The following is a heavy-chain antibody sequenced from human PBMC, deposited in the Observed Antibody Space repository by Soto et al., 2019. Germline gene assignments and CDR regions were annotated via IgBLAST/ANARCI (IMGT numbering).Heavy chain of an antibody. D-gene: IGHD2-8*01. CDR1: GFTFSSYW. CDR3: ARDGVLMVYANYYYYMDV. J-gene: IGHJ6*03. CDR2: IKQDGSEK. V-gene: IGHV3-7*01. Sequence: GGSLRLSCAASGFTFSSYWMSWVRQAPGKGLEWVANIKQDGSEKYYVDSVKGRFTISRDNAKNSLYLQMNSLRAEDTAVYYCARDGVLMVYANYYYYMDVWGKGTTVTVSS.